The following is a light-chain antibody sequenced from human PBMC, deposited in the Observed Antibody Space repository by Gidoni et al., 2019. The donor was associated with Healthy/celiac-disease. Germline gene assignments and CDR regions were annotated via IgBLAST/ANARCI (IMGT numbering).Light chain of an antibody. CDR2: DAS. Sequence: EIVLTQSPATLSLSPGERATLSCRASPSVSSYLAGYQQKPGQAPRLLIYDASNRATGIPARFSGSGSGTDFTLTISSLEPEDFAVYYCQQRSNWPLFGQGTKVEIK. CDR3: QQRSNWPL. CDR1: PSVSSY. J-gene: IGKJ1*01. V-gene: IGKV3-11*01.